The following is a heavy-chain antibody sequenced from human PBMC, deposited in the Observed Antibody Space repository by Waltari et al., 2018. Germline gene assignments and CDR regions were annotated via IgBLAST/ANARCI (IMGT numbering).Heavy chain of an antibody. J-gene: IGHJ3*02. CDR3: ARDRDAFDI. CDR2: IKQDGSEK. V-gene: IGHV3-7*01. CDR1: GFTCRRYW. Sequence: VQLVESGGGLGQPGGSLRLSCAASGFTCRRYWMSWVRQAPGKGLEWGANIKQDGSEKYYVDSVKGRFTISRDNAKNSLYLQMNSLRAEDTAVYYCARDRDAFDIWGQGTMVTVSS.